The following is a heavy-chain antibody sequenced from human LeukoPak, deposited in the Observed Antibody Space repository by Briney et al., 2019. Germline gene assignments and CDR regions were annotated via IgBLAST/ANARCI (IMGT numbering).Heavy chain of an antibody. V-gene: IGHV1-18*01. Sequence: ASVKVSCKASGYTFTSYGISWVRQAPGQGLEWMGWISAYNGNTNYAQKLQGRVTMTTDTSTSTAYVELRSLRSDDTAVYYCARGPPHYYGSGSLFDPWGQGTLVNVSS. CDR1: GYTFTSYG. CDR3: ARGPPHYYGSGSLFDP. J-gene: IGHJ5*02. D-gene: IGHD3-10*01. CDR2: ISAYNGNT.